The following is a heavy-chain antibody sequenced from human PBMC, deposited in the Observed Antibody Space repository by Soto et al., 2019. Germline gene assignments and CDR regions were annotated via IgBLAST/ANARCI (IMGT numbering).Heavy chain of an antibody. Sequence: GGALRLSSVASGITFAGRPMSSVRQAPGAGLQWVSTITDTGGGTRSAESARGRFTISSDNTKNTLYLQMSRLRAEDSAVYYYARGSKDFFTGSRIVEFWGRGTVVTVSS. CDR2: ITDTGGGT. V-gene: IGHV3-23*01. CDR3: ARGSKDFFTGSRIVEF. D-gene: IGHD3-10*01. J-gene: IGHJ4*02. CDR1: GITFAGRP.